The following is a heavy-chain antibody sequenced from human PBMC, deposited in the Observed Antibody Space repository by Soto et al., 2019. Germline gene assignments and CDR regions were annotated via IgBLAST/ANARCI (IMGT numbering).Heavy chain of an antibody. Sequence: QVQLVESGGDVVQPGRSLRLSCAASGFTFSSYGMHWVRQAPGKGLEWVAVIWYDGSNIYYADSVKGGLTISRDNSKNPLDLQMNSQRAEDTAVYYWARLDYYYGMDVWGQGPTVTVSS. CDR3: ARLDYYYGMDV. CDR1: GFTFSSYG. V-gene: IGHV3-33*01. J-gene: IGHJ6*02. CDR2: IWYDGSNI.